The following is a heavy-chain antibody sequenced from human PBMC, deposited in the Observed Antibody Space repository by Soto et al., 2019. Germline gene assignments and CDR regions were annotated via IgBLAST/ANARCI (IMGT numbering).Heavy chain of an antibody. D-gene: IGHD3-22*01. J-gene: IGHJ3*02. CDR1: GYTFTSYG. Sequence: GASVKVSCKASGYTFTSYGISWVRQAPGQGLEWMGWISAYNGNTNYAQKLQGRVTMTTDTSTSTAYMELRSLRSDDTAVYYCARDRFHYYDSSGPLNALDIWGQGTMVTVSS. V-gene: IGHV1-18*01. CDR3: ARDRFHYYDSSGPLNALDI. CDR2: ISAYNGNT.